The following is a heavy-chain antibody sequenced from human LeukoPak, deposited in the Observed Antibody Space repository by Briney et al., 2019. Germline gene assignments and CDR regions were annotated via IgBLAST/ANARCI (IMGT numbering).Heavy chain of an antibody. CDR3: ARHGAGILAIAPVGH. Sequence: SETLSLTCSVSKGSISSSGYFWGWIRQPPGKGLEWIGTIYYTGSTYYNPSLKSRVSISVDTSKNQFSLKLSSVAATDTAIYYCARHGAGILAIAPVGHWGQGTLVTVFS. V-gene: IGHV4-39*01. CDR2: IYYTGST. CDR1: KGSISSSGYF. D-gene: IGHD6-13*01. J-gene: IGHJ4*02.